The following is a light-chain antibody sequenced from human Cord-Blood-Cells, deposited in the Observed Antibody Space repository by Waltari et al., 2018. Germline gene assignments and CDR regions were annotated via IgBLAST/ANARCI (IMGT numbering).Light chain of an antibody. CDR1: ALPKQY. CDR2: KDS. V-gene: IGLV3-25*03. Sequence: SYELTQPPSVSVSPGQTARLPRPGAALPKQYAYWYQQKPGQAPVLVIYKDSERPSGIPERFSGSSSGTTVTLTISGVQAEDEADYYCQSADSSGTYVVFGGGTKLTVL. J-gene: IGLJ2*01. CDR3: QSADSSGTYVV.